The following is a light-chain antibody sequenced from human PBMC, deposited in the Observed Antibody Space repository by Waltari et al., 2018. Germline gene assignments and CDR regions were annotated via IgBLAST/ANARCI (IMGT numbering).Light chain of an antibody. CDR2: YKSESYK. CDR1: SGFTVGTFL. Sequence: QAVLTQPPSLSASPGTSARLTCTLRSGFTVGTFLISWLQQKPGSPHQYLLSYKSESYKHHGAGVPSRFSGSKDASANAAFLLISGLQSEDEADYFCLMWYNNAWIFGGGTKLTVL. V-gene: IGLV5-45*01. CDR3: LMWYNNAWI. J-gene: IGLJ2*01.